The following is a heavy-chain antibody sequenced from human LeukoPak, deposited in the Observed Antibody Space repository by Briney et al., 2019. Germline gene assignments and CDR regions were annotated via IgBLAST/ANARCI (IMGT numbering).Heavy chain of an antibody. Sequence: GGSLRLSCAASGFTFSSYAMSWVRQAPGKGLEWVSAIGGSGGSTYYADSVKGRFTISRDNSKNTLYLQMNSLRAEDTAVYYCAKVPGVRGYYYYGMDVWGQGTTVTVSS. CDR2: IGGSGGST. CDR1: GFTFSSYA. V-gene: IGHV3-23*01. D-gene: IGHD3-10*01. J-gene: IGHJ6*02. CDR3: AKVPGVRGYYYYGMDV.